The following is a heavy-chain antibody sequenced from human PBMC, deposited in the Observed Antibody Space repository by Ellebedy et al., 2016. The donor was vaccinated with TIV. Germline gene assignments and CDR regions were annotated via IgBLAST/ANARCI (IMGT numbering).Heavy chain of an antibody. Sequence: PGGSLRLSCAASGFPFSDYHMNWVRQAPGKGLEWVSSIIVGGSTYDADSVKGRFIISRDNAENSLYLQMNSLRVEDTAVYYCVRDSTHGYDDYWGQGTLVTVSS. J-gene: IGHJ4*02. CDR3: VRDSTHGYDDY. CDR2: IIVGGST. CDR1: GFPFSDYH. D-gene: IGHD5-24*01. V-gene: IGHV3-69-1*01.